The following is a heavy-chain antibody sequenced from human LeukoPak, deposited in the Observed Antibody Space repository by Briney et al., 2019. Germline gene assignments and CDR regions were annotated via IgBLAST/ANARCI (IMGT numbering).Heavy chain of an antibody. CDR2: IYYTGST. CDR3: ARHFEFGETTGSDY. D-gene: IGHD3-10*01. CDR1: GGPITSSSYY. Sequence: PSETLSLTCTVSGGPITSSSYYWGWIRQPPGKGLEWIGSIYYTGSTYYNPSLKSRVTISVDTSKKQFSLRLNSVTAADTAMYYCARHFEFGETTGSDYWGQGTLVTVSS. J-gene: IGHJ4*02. V-gene: IGHV4-39*01.